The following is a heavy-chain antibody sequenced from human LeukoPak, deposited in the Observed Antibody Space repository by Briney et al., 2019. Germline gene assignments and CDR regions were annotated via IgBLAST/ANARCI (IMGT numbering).Heavy chain of an antibody. Sequence: GGSLRLSCAASGFTFDDYAMHWVRQAPGKGLEWVSGISWNSGSIGYADSVKGRFTISRDNAKNSLYLQMNSLRAEDTAVYYCARDLVDYAVFDIWGQGTMVTVSS. D-gene: IGHD2-8*02. J-gene: IGHJ3*02. CDR3: ARDLVDYAVFDI. V-gene: IGHV3-9*01. CDR2: ISWNSGSI. CDR1: GFTFDDYA.